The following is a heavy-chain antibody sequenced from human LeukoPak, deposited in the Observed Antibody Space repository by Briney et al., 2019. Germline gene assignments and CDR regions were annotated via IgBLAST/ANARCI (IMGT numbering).Heavy chain of an antibody. CDR2: INHSGST. CDR1: GYSISSGYY. D-gene: IGHD3-16*01. V-gene: IGHV4-38-2*02. Sequence: SETLSLTCTVSGYSISSGYYWGWIRQPPGKGLEWIGEINHSGSTNYNPSLKSRVTISVDTSKNQFSLELSSVTAADTAVYYCARKRLRRPFDYWGQGTLVTVSS. J-gene: IGHJ4*02. CDR3: ARKRLRRPFDY.